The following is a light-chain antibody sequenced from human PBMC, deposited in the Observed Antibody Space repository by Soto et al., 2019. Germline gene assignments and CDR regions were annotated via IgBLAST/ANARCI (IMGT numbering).Light chain of an antibody. CDR3: SSYTSSTTRV. Sequence: QSVLTQPASVSVSPGHSMTSSCTGTSSDVGAYDFVSWYQQHPDKAPKLMIYEVSNRPSGVSNRFSGSKSVNTATLTISGLQAEDEADYYCSSYTSSTTRVFGTGT. CDR1: SSDVGAYDF. V-gene: IGLV2-14*03. J-gene: IGLJ1*01. CDR2: EVS.